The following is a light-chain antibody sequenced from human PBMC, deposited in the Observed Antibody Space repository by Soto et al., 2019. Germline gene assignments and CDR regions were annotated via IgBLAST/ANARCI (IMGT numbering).Light chain of an antibody. CDR2: GAS. CDR1: QSVSNNY. J-gene: IGKJ1*01. CDR3: QQYGSSGT. Sequence: EIVLTQSPGNLSLSAGERATLSCRASQSVSNNYLAWYQQKPGQAPRLLIYGASNRATGIPDRFSGSGSGTDFTLTISRLEPEDFAVDDCQQYGSSGTFGQGTKVDIK. V-gene: IGKV3-20*01.